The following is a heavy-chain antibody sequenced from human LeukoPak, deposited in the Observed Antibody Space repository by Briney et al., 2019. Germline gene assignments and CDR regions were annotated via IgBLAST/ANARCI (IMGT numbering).Heavy chain of an antibody. J-gene: IGHJ4*02. CDR2: IYYSGST. CDR1: GXSIXSYX. CDR3: ARGPSS. D-gene: IGHD6-13*01. Sequence: LXLTXTVSGXSIXSYXWSWIRQPPGKGLEWIGYIYYSGSTNYNPSLKSRVTISVDTSKNQFSLKLSSVTAADTAVYYCARGPSSWGQGTLVTVSS. V-gene: IGHV4-59*01.